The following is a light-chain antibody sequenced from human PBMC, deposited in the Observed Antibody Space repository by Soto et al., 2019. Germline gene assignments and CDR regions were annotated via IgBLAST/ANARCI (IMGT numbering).Light chain of an antibody. CDR2: EGG. J-gene: IGLJ1*01. CDR3: CSYTGTTTYV. V-gene: IGLV2-23*01. CDR1: SSDVGSYNL. Sequence: QSALTQPASVSGSPGQSITISCTGTSSDVGSYNLVSWYQQLPGQAPKLLIYEGGKRPSGVSNRFSDSNSGNTASLTISGLQAEDEADYCCCSYTGTTTYVFGTGTKVTVL.